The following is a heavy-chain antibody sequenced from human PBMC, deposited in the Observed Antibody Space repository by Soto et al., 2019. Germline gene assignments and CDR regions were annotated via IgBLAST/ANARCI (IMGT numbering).Heavy chain of an antibody. Sequence: QVQLVESGGGLVKPGGSLRLSCGTSGFTLSEVYMSWIRQAPGKGLEWISYISSSGTYTKYADSVKGRFTVSRDTARTSLFLKMNSLRAEDTAVYYCARDRGTVAGQYFDYWGQGTLVTVSS. CDR1: GFTLSEVY. D-gene: IGHD6-19*01. J-gene: IGHJ4*02. CDR3: ARDRGTVAGQYFDY. CDR2: ISSSGTYT. V-gene: IGHV3-11*05.